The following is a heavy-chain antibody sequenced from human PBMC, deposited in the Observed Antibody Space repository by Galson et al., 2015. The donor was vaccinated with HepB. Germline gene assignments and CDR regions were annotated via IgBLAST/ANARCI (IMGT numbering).Heavy chain of an antibody. CDR1: GFTFSTYS. V-gene: IGHV3-48*02. Sequence: SLRLSCAASGFTFSTYSMDWVRQAPGKGLEWISRIDSSSSTINYADSVKGRCTISRDNAKNSLYLQMNSLRDEDTAVYYCAGDRGHAFDIWGQGTMVTVSS. CDR3: AGDRGHAFDI. CDR2: IDSSSSTI. J-gene: IGHJ3*02. D-gene: IGHD3-10*01.